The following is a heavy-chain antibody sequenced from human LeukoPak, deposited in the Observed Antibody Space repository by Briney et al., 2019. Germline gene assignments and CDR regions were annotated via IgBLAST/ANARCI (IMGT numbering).Heavy chain of an antibody. CDR1: GFSFTNYW. J-gene: IGHJ4*02. D-gene: IGHD6-13*01. CDR2: IYPGDSDT. Sequence: GESLKISCKGSGFSFTNYWIGWVRQMPGKGLEWMGIIYPGDSDTRYSPSFQGQVTISADKSISTAYLQWSSLKASDTAMYYCARLSSSSWSGGDYWGQGTLVTVSS. V-gene: IGHV5-51*01. CDR3: ARLSSSSWSGGDY.